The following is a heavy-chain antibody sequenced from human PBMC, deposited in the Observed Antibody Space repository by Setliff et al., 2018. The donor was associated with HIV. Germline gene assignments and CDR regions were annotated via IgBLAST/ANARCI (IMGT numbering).Heavy chain of an antibody. D-gene: IGHD1-1*01. CDR1: DSGTYY. V-gene: IGHV4-4*07. J-gene: IGHJ4*02. CDR3: ARAEGDAYNSLPYFDS. CDR2: VSSRGDT. Sequence: SETLSLTCTVSDSGTYYWSWIRQPAGKGLEWIGRVSSRGDTNYNPSLKSRLTISLDTSENQFSLHLTSVTAADTAVYYCARAEGDAYNSLPYFDSWGPGALVTVSS.